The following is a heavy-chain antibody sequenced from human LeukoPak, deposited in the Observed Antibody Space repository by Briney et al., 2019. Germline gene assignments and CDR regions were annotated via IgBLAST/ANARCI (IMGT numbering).Heavy chain of an antibody. V-gene: IGHV3-21*01. CDR1: GFTFSSYS. CDR3: ARDRYYYDSSGYYPGFDY. J-gene: IGHJ4*02. D-gene: IGHD3-22*01. CDR2: ISSSSSYI. Sequence: RGSLRLSCAASGFTFSSYSMNWVRQAPGKGLEWVSSISSSSSYIYYADSVKGRFTISRDNAKNSLYLQMNSLRAEDTAVYYCARDRYYYDSSGYYPGFDYWGQGTLVTVSS.